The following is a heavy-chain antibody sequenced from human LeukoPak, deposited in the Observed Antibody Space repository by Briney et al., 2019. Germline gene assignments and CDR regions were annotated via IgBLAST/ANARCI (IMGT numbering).Heavy chain of an antibody. CDR3: ARDRGSDDPIDY. J-gene: IGHJ4*02. CDR2: ISDDGNNK. Sequence: GGSLRLSCAASGFTFNTYAMSWLRQDPGRGLEWVAVISDDGNNKYYADSVKGRFTISRDNSKNMLYLQMNSLRAEDTGVYYCARDRGSDDPIDYWGQGTLVTVSS. D-gene: IGHD2-15*01. CDR1: GFTFNTYA. V-gene: IGHV3-30-3*01.